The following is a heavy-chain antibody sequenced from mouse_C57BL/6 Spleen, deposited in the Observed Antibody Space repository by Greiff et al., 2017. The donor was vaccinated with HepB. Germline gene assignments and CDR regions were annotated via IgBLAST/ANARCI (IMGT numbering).Heavy chain of an antibody. J-gene: IGHJ1*03. D-gene: IGHD2-4*01. CDR3: ARRGYDYDEYFDV. CDR2: ISNGGGST. Sequence: DVKLVESGGGLVQPGGSLKLSCAASGFTFSDYYMYWVRQTPEKRLEWVAYISNGGGSTYYPDTVKGRFTISRDNAKNTLYLQMSRLKSEDTAMYYCARRGYDYDEYFDVWGTGTTVTVSS. CDR1: GFTFSDYY. V-gene: IGHV5-12*01.